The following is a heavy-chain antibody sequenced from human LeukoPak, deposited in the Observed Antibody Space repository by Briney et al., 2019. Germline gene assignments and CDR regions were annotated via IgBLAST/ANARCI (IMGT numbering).Heavy chain of an antibody. D-gene: IGHD6-19*01. J-gene: IGHJ4*02. Sequence: GASVKVSCKASRGTFTNYAISWVRQAPGQGLEWMGWISAYNGNTNYAQKLQGRVTMTTDTSTSTAYMELRSLRSDDTAVYYCARDPVMAGLNYWGQGTLVTVSS. CDR3: ARDPVMAGLNY. V-gene: IGHV1-18*01. CDR1: RGTFTNYA. CDR2: ISAYNGNT.